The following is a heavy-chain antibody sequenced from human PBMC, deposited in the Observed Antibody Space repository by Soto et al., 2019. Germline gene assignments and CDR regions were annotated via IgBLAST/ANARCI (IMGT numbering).Heavy chain of an antibody. D-gene: IGHD2-2*01. CDR3: VRDSARIVVVPRVDGDNWLDP. J-gene: IGHJ5*02. CDR2: ISGSSDNI. V-gene: IGHV3-11*06. CDR1: GFTFSDYF. Sequence: LRPSCAASGFTFSDYFMSWIRQAPGKALEWVSFISGSSDNIKYADSVKGRFTISRDNAKNSLYLQMNSLRAEDTAVYYCVRDSARIVVVPRVDGDNWLDPWGQGTLVTVSS.